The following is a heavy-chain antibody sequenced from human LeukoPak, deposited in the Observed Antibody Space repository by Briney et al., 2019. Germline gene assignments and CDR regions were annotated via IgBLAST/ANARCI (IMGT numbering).Heavy chain of an antibody. Sequence: SETLSLTCTVSGGSISTHYWSWIRQPPGKGPEWIGYIYYSGSTNYNPSLKSRVTISVDTSKNQFSLKLSSVTAADPAVYYCAKTLRDLFSSYYYYYMDVWGKGTTVTVSS. D-gene: IGHD3-10*01. CDR2: IYYSGST. V-gene: IGHV4-59*11. CDR3: AKTLRDLFSSYYYYYMDV. J-gene: IGHJ6*03. CDR1: GGSISTHY.